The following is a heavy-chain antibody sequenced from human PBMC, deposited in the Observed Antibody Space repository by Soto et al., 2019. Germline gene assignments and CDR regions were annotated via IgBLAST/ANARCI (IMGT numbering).Heavy chain of an antibody. CDR3: ARVKQPRYYYYGMDV. D-gene: IGHD6-13*01. Sequence: GGSLRLSCAASGFTFSSYAMHWVRQAPGKGLEWVAVISYDGSNKYYADSVKGRFTISRDNSKNTLYLQMNSLRAEDTAVYYCARVKQPRYYYYGMDVWGQGTTVTVSS. CDR1: GFTFSSYA. CDR2: ISYDGSNK. V-gene: IGHV3-30-3*01. J-gene: IGHJ6*02.